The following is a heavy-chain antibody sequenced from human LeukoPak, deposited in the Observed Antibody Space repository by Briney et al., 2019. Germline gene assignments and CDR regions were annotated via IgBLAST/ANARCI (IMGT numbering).Heavy chain of an antibody. CDR1: GGSISSFF. D-gene: IGHD3-9*01. J-gene: IGHJ4*02. CDR3: ARLPPGNYDILTGDPKVVFDY. Sequence: SETLPLTCTVSGGSISSFFWSWIRQPPGKGLEWIGYVHSSGSTKYNPSLKSRLIISVDMSKKQFSLKLRSVSVADTAVYYCARLPPGNYDILTGDPKVVFDYWGQGALVTVSS. CDR2: VHSSGST. V-gene: IGHV4-59*01.